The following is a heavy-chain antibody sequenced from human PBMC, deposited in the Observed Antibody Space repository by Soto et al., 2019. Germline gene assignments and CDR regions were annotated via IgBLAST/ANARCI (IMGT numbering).Heavy chain of an antibody. V-gene: IGHV2-70*13. CDR1: GFSLTSPGMC. CDR2: IERDDDDK. CDR3: ARSIRGPRRFNGMDV. Sequence: SGPTLVNPTETLALTCTFSGFSLTSPGMCVSWIRQPPGKALEWLALIERDDDDKYYSTSLKTRLTISKDTRKNQVVLTMANMDPADTGTYYCARSIRGPRRFNGMDVWGQGTTVTVSS. D-gene: IGHD1-20*01. J-gene: IGHJ6*02.